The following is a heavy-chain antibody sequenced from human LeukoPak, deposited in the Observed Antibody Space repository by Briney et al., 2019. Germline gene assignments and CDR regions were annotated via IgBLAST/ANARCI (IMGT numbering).Heavy chain of an antibody. CDR1: GFTFSSYA. Sequence: QSGGSLRLSCAASGFTFSSYAMSWVRQAAGKGLEWVSAFSGGGGSTYYADSVKGRFTISKDNSKNTLYLQMNSLRAEDTALYYCAKRHSSSWYFWGQGTLVTVSS. V-gene: IGHV3-23*01. J-gene: IGHJ4*02. CDR2: FSGGGGST. D-gene: IGHD6-13*01. CDR3: AKRHSSSWYF.